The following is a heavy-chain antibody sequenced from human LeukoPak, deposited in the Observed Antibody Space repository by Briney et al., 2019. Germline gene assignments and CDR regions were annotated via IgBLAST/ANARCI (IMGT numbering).Heavy chain of an antibody. CDR2: IWNDGSNK. Sequence: SCKASQYSFSDYGMHWGRQAPGKGLEWVTFIWNDGSNKYYADSVKGRFTISRDNSKNTLYLEMDSLRAEDTAVYYCAGDPPYSGYAFHIWGQGTMVTVSS. D-gene: IGHD1-26*01. CDR3: AGDPPYSGYAFHI. CDR1: QYSFSDYG. J-gene: IGHJ3*02. V-gene: IGHV3-33*01.